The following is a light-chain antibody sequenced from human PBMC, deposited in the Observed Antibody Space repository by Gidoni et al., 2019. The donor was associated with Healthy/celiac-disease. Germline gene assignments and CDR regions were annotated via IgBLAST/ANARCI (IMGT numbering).Light chain of an antibody. J-gene: IGLJ1*01. CDR2: SNN. V-gene: IGLV1-44*01. CDR3: AAWDDSLNGYYV. Sequence: GQRVTISCSGSSSNIGSNTVNWYQQLLGTAPKLLIYSNNQRPSGVPDRFSGSKSGTSASLAISGLQSEDEADYYCAAWDDSLNGYYVFGTGTKVTVL. CDR1: SSNIGSNT.